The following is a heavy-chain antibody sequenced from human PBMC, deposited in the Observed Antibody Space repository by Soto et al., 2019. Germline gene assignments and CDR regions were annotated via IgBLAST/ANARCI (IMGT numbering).Heavy chain of an antibody. Sequence: QLHLVQSGAVVKKPGASVTVSCSASGYPVTAYYMHWVRQAPGRGLAWMGGINPATGAAKYTQTFQGRVIMTRDTSTSTVFMELSGLTSEDTAVFYCARGGGVGVAGSAAFDMWGQGTLVTVSS. CDR2: INPATGAA. CDR1: GYPVTAYY. D-gene: IGHD3-3*01. CDR3: ARGGGVGVAGSAAFDM. V-gene: IGHV1-2*02. J-gene: IGHJ3*02.